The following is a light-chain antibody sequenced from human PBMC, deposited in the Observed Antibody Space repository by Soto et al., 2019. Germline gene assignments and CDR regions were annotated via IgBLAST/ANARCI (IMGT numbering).Light chain of an antibody. CDR3: QHCDYLPI. V-gene: IGKV1-33*01. J-gene: IGKJ3*01. CDR1: QDITSY. CDR2: DAS. Sequence: DIQMTQSPSSLSASVGDRVTITCQASQDITSYLNWSQHKPGKAPKLLIYDASILEAGVPPRFSGSGSGTDFTLTISSLQPEDVATYYCQHCDYLPIFGPGTTVDFK.